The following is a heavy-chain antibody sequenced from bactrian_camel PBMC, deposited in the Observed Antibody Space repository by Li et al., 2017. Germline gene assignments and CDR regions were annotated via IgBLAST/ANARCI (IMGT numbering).Heavy chain of an antibody. CDR1: GFYQSYSSYC. D-gene: IGHD5*01. CDR2: FGTDGST. V-gene: IGHV3S44*01. Sequence: VQLVESGGGSVPPGGSVRLSCAASGFYQSYSSYCVGWFRQAPGKGREGVATFGTDGSTTYADSVKGRFTISKDNSLNMLYLQMNSLKPEDSAMYYCAAVRSYCGLGTFYRYWGMGTQVTVS. J-gene: IGHJ4*01. CDR3: AAVRSYCGLGTFYRY.